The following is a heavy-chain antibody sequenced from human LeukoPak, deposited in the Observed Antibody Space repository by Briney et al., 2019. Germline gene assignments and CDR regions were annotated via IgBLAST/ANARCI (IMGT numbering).Heavy chain of an antibody. CDR3: AKDVCGGDCYTFDF. CDR1: RFTLSSSG. J-gene: IGHJ4*02. Sequence: PGGSLRLSCAASRFTLSSSGMHWVRQAPGKGLEWVAVISYDGSNKYYADSVKGRFTISRDNSKNTLYLQMNSLRAEGTAVYYCAKDVCGGDCYTFDFWGQGTLVTVSS. D-gene: IGHD2-21*02. CDR2: ISYDGSNK. V-gene: IGHV3-30*18.